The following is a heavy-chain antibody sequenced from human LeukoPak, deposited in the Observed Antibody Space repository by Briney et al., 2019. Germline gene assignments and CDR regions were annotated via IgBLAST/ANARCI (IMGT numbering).Heavy chain of an antibody. J-gene: IGHJ5*02. V-gene: IGHV4-39*07. CDR1: GGSISSSSYY. Sequence: SETLSLTCTVSGGSISSSSYYWGWIRQPPGKGLEWIGSIYYSGSTYYNPSLKSRVTISVDTSKNQFSLKLSSVTAADTAVYYCAREIDYGDYFNNWFDPWGQGTLVTVSS. D-gene: IGHD4-17*01. CDR2: IYYSGST. CDR3: AREIDYGDYFNNWFDP.